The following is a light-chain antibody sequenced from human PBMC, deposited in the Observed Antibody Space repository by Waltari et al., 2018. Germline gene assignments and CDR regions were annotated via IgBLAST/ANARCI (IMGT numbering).Light chain of an antibody. Sequence: QSALTQPASVSGSPGQSITISCTGTSSDVGFYDFVSWFQQHPGKAPQGLVSKDNNRPSGVSYRLPGSKSAHAASLTISGLQAEDEADYYCSSYTRRSYWVFGGGTQLTVL. CDR3: SSYTRRSYWV. CDR2: KDN. J-gene: IGLJ3*02. V-gene: IGLV2-14*01. CDR1: SSDVGFYDF.